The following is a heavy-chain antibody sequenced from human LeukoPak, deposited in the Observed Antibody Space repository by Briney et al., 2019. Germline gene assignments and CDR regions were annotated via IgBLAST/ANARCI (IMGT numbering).Heavy chain of an antibody. CDR2: INWDGSST. CDR1: GFTFDDYA. D-gene: IGHD6-13*01. CDR3: AKTGSSWAHFNY. J-gene: IGHJ4*02. V-gene: IGHV3-43D*04. Sequence: GGSLRLSCAASGFTFDDYAMHWVRQAPGKGLEWVSLINWDGSSTYYEDSVKGRFTISRDNSKNSLYLQMNSLRAEDTALYYCAKTGSSWAHFNYWGQGTLVTVSS.